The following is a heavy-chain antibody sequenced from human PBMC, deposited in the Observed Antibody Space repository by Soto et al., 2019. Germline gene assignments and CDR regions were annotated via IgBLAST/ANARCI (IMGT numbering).Heavy chain of an antibody. J-gene: IGHJ5*01. CDR3: ARVHKNWFDS. CDR2: IDPSDSYT. CDR1: GYNFTAFW. Sequence: GESLKISCKASGYNFTAFWIHWVRQMPGKGLEWLGKIDPSDSYTNYSPSFEGHVTISTDNSITTAYLQWSSLRASDTALYFCARVHKNWFDSWAQGTMVTVSS. V-gene: IGHV5-10-1*01.